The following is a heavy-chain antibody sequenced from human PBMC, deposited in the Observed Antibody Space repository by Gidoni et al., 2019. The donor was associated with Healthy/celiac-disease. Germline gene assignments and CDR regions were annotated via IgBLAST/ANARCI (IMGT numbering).Heavy chain of an antibody. D-gene: IGHD3-22*01. CDR2: ISSSSSYI. CDR3: ARGEFGSGSLGY. CDR1: GFPFRSYS. V-gene: IGHV3-21*01. J-gene: IGHJ4*02. Sequence: EVQLVESGGGLVKPGGSLRLSCAASGFPFRSYSMNWVRQAPGKGPEWVSAISSSSSYIYYADSVKGRFTISRDNAKNSLYLQMNSLRAEDTAVYYCARGEFGSGSLGYWGQGTLVTVSS.